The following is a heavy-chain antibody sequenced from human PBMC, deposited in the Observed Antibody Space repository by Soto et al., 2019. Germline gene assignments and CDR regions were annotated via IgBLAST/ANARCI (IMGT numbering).Heavy chain of an antibody. CDR2: INPNSGGT. CDR3: ARDPDYDLWRGYPFY. CDR1: GYTFTGYY. V-gene: IGHV1-2*02. J-gene: IGHJ4*02. Sequence: ASVKVSCKASGYTFTGYYMHWVRQAPGQGLEWMGWINPNSGGTNYAQKFQGRVTMTRDTSISTAYMELSRLRSDDTAVYYCARDPDYDLWRGYPFYWGQGTLVTVSS. D-gene: IGHD3-3*01.